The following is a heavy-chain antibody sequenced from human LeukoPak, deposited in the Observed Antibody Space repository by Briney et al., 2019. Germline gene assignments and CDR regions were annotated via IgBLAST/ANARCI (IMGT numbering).Heavy chain of an antibody. Sequence: KPSETLSLTCAVSGYSISSGYYWSWIRQPPGKGLEWIGEINHSGSTNYNPSLKSRVTISVDTSKNQFSLKLSSVTAADTAVYYCARGLYYGSGSYYYWGQGTLVTVSS. J-gene: IGHJ4*02. CDR2: INHSGST. V-gene: IGHV4-34*01. CDR3: ARGLYYGSGSYYY. D-gene: IGHD3-10*01. CDR1: GYSISSGYY.